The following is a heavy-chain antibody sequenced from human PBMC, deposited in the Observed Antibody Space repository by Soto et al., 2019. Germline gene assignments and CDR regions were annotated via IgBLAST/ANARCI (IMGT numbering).Heavy chain of an antibody. CDR3: ARGAYCSSTSCYSIGVYYYYGMDV. J-gene: IGHJ6*02. V-gene: IGHV1-69*13. CDR1: GGTFSSYA. Sequence: GASVKVSCKASGGTFSSYAISWVRQAPGQGLEWMGGIIPIFGTANYAQKFQGRVTITADESTSTAYMELSSLRSEDTAVYYCARGAYCSSTSCYSIGVYYYYGMDVWGRGTTVTVSS. CDR2: IIPIFGTA. D-gene: IGHD2-2*01.